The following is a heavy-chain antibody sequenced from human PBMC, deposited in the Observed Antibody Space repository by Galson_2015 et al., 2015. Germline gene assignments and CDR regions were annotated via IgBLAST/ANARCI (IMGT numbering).Heavy chain of an antibody. D-gene: IGHD2-21*01. CDR2: IWYDGSNK. CDR1: GFTFSSYG. V-gene: IGHV3-33*01. CDR3: ARDSTLAYCGGDCSPLDY. J-gene: IGHJ4*02. Sequence: SLRLSCAASGFTFSSYGMHWVRQAPGKGLEWVAVIWYDGSNKYYADSVKGRFTISRDNSKNTLYLQMNSLRAEDTAVYYCARDSTLAYCGGDCSPLDYWGQGTLVTVSS.